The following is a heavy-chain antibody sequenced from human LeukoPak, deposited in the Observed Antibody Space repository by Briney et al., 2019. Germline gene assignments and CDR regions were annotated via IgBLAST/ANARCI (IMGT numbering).Heavy chain of an antibody. J-gene: IGHJ4*01. V-gene: IGHV3-30*07. CDR1: GFTFSTYA. CDR3: STDPRLLMY. Sequence: GGSLRLSCAASGFTFSTYAIHWVRQAPGKGLEWVAVISFDGSNKYYADSVKGRFTISRDNSKNTLYLQMNSLRPEDTALYYCSTDPRLLMYWGHGTLVTVSS. CDR2: ISFDGSNK. D-gene: IGHD2-8*01.